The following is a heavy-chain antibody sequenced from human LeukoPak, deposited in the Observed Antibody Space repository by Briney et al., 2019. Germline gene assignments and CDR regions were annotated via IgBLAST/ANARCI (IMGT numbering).Heavy chain of an antibody. CDR1: GGTFSSYA. D-gene: IGHD3-22*01. CDR3: AVSYDSVGYYGSYFDP. J-gene: IGHJ5*02. V-gene: IGHV1-69*13. CDR2: IIPIFGTA. Sequence: SVKVSCKASGGTFSSYAISWVRQAPGQGLEWMGGIIPIFGTANYAQKFQGRVTITADESTSTAYMELSSLRSEDTAIYYCAVSYDSVGYYGSYFDPWGQGTLVTVST.